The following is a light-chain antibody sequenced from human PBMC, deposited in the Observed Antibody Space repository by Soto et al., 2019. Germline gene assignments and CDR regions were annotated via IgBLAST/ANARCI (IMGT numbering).Light chain of an antibody. CDR2: ENS. V-gene: IGLV1-40*01. J-gene: IGLJ3*02. CDR1: DSNIGAGSD. Sequence: QSVLTQPPSVSGAPGQRVTISCAGSDSNIGAGSDVHWYQHLPGTAPKLLIYENSNRPSGVPDRFSGSKSGTSGSLDITGLQAEDEADYYCAAWDDSLSGWVFGGGTQLTVL. CDR3: AAWDDSLSGWV.